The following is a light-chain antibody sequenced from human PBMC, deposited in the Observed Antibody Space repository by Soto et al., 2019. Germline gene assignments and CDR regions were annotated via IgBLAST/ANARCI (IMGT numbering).Light chain of an antibody. Sequence: EIVMTQSPATLSVSPGERATLSCRASQSVSSNLAWYQQKPGQAPRLLIYGASTRATGIPARFSGSGSGTEFTLTISSLQSEDFAVYYGQQYNNWPPITFGIGTRLEIK. CDR2: GAS. J-gene: IGKJ5*01. CDR1: QSVSSN. CDR3: QQYNNWPPIT. V-gene: IGKV3-15*01.